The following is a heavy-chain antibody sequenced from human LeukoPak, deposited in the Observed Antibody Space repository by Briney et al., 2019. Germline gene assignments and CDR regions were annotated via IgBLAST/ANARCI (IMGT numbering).Heavy chain of an antibody. V-gene: IGHV3-48*01. CDR3: ARGRPHGNDY. CDR2: ITASGTAM. D-gene: IGHD4-23*01. Sequence: GGSLRLSCAASGFTFSSYSMNWVRQAPGKGLEWVSHITASGTAMFYADSVKGRFTISRDNAKNSLYLQMNSLRAEDTAVYYCARGRPHGNDYWGQGTLVTVSS. CDR1: GFTFSSYS. J-gene: IGHJ4*02.